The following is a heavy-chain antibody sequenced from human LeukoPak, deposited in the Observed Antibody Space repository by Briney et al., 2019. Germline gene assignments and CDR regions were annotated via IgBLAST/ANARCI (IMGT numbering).Heavy chain of an antibody. D-gene: IGHD3-22*01. CDR1: GGSISSSSYY. J-gene: IGHJ5*02. CDR2: IYYSGST. Sequence: SSETLSLTCTVSGGSISSSSYYWGWIRQPPGKGLEWIGSIYYSGSTYYNSSLKSRVTISVDTSKNQFSLKLSSVTAADTAVYYCARHDIYDSSYNWFDPWGQGTLVTVSS. V-gene: IGHV4-39*01. CDR3: ARHDIYDSSYNWFDP.